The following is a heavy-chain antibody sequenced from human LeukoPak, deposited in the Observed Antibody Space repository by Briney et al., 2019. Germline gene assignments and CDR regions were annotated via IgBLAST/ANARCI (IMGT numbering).Heavy chain of an antibody. CDR3: AREENDSGYTSVYYFYGMDV. Sequence: GGSLRLSCTASGFTFSSYSMNWVRQAPGKGLEWVSSISSSSSYIYYADSVKGRFTISRDNAKNSLYLQMNSLRAEDTAVYYCAREENDSGYTSVYYFYGMDVWGKGTTVTVSS. J-gene: IGHJ6*04. V-gene: IGHV3-21*01. CDR2: ISSSSSYI. CDR1: GFTFSSYS. D-gene: IGHD6-19*01.